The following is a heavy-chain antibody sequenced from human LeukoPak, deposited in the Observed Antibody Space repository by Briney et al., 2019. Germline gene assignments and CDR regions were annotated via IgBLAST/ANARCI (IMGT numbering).Heavy chain of an antibody. CDR2: INWNGGST. CDR3: ARVTRGGYDGYFDY. J-gene: IGHJ4*02. Sequence: GGSLRLSCAASGFTFDDYGMSWVRQAPGKGLEWVSGINWNGGSTGYADSVKGRFTISRDNAKKSLYLQINSLRAKDTAVYYCARVTRGGYDGYFDYWGQGTLVTVSS. V-gene: IGHV3-20*04. D-gene: IGHD5-12*01. CDR1: GFTFDDYG.